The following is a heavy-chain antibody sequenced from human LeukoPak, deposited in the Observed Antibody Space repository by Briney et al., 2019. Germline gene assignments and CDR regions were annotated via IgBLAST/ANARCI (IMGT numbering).Heavy chain of an antibody. D-gene: IGHD3-3*01. CDR1: GGSFSGYY. CDR3: ARTEWLTSNDAFDI. V-gene: IGHV4-34*01. Sequence: SETLSLTCAVYGGSFSGYYWSWIRQPPGKGLEWIGEINHSGSTNYNPSLKSRVTISVVTSKNQFSLKLSSVTAADTAVYYCARTEWLTSNDAFDIWGQGTMVTVSS. J-gene: IGHJ3*02. CDR2: INHSGST.